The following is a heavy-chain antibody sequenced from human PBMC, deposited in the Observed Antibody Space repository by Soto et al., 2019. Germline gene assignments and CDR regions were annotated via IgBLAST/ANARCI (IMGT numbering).Heavy chain of an antibody. V-gene: IGHV4-39*02. J-gene: IGHJ4*02. CDR3: AREGGYVDY. D-gene: IGHD1-1*01. Sequence: PSETLSLTCTFSVGPIISSSHYWGWIRQSPGTGLEWIGSIDESGDSYYNPSLKSRVTIFVDTSKNQFSLKLISVTGADSAIYYCAREGGYVDYWGQGTLVTVSS. CDR1: VGPIISSSHY. CDR2: IDESGDS.